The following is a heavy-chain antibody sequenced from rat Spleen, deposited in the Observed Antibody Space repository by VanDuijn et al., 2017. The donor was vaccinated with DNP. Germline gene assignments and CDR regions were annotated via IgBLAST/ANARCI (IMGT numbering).Heavy chain of an antibody. CDR1: GFSLTNYH. J-gene: IGHJ3*01. Sequence: QVQLKESGPGLVQPSQTLSLTCTVSGFSLTNYHVDWVRQPPGKGLEWMGRIQSDGNTDCNSVLKSRLSISRETSKSQVFLEMNSLQTEDTAMNFCARSHSTGLTWFAYGGQGTLVTVSS. CDR2: IQSDGNT. V-gene: IGHV2-27*01. D-gene: IGHD1-4*01. CDR3: ARSHSTGLTWFAY.